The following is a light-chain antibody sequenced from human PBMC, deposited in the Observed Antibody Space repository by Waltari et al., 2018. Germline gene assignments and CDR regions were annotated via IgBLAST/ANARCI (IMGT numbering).Light chain of an antibody. J-gene: IGKJ2*01. CDR1: QSINIW. CDR2: RVS. Sequence: DIQMTQSPSALSASVGDRVTITCRASQSINIWLAWYKQKAGKAPELLIHRVSTLASGVPSRFSGSGSGTAFSQTISSLQPDDCATYYCQQYNLYSTFGQGTKLKI. CDR3: QQYNLYST. V-gene: IGKV1-5*03.